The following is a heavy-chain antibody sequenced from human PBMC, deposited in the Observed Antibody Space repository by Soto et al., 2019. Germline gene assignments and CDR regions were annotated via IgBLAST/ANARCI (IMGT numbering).Heavy chain of an antibody. CDR2: ISDDGSSK. J-gene: IGHJ4*02. V-gene: IGHV3-30*18. CDR3: AKDSRGFRGYPAY. D-gene: IGHD5-12*01. CDR1: GFTFSNYG. Sequence: QVLLVESGGGVVQPGMSLRLSCAASGFTFSNYGIHWVRQAPGKGLEWVAIISDDGSSKYYADSVKGRFTISRDNSKNTVYLQMNSLRAEDTALYYCAKDSRGFRGYPAYWGQETLVTVSS.